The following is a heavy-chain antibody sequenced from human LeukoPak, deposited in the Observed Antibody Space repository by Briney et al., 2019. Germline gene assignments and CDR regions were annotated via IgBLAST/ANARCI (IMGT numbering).Heavy chain of an antibody. J-gene: IGHJ4*02. CDR3: ARSLGSSWTSKGGEGYYFDY. D-gene: IGHD6-13*01. V-gene: IGHV4-39*07. Sequence: PSETLSLTCTVSGGSISSSSYYWGWIRQPPGKGLEWIGSIYYSGSTYYNPSLKSRVTISVDTSKNQFSLKLSSVTAADTAVYYCARSLGSSWTSKGGEGYYFDYWGQGTLVTVSS. CDR1: GGSISSSSYY. CDR2: IYYSGST.